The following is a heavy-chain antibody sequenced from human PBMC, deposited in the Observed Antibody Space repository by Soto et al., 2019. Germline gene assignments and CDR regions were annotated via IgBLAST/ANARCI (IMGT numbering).Heavy chain of an antibody. J-gene: IGHJ4*02. CDR3: AGLYYFDY. CDR1: GFSFTTGDVG. D-gene: IGHD2-15*01. CDR2: IYWGDDK. V-gene: IGHV2-5*02. Sequence: QITLKESGPTLVKPTQTLTLTCTFSGFSFTTGDVGVGWIRQPPGKALEWLALIYWGDDKRYSPSLKSRLTITSDTSKNQVVLTMTNMDPVDTGTDYCAGLYYFDYWGQGALVTVSA.